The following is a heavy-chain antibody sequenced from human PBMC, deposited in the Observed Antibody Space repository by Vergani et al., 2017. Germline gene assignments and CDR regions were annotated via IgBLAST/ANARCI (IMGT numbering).Heavy chain of an antibody. CDR2: IIPILGIA. D-gene: IGHD3-10*01. CDR3: ARASGYYYGSGSYYEFDY. Sequence: VSCKASGGTFSSYTISWVRQAPGQGLERMGRIIPILGIANYAQKFQGRVTITADKSTGTAYMELSSLRSEDTAVYYCARASGYYYGSGSYYEFDYWGQGTLVTVSS. J-gene: IGHJ4*02. V-gene: IGHV1-69*02. CDR1: GGTFSSYT.